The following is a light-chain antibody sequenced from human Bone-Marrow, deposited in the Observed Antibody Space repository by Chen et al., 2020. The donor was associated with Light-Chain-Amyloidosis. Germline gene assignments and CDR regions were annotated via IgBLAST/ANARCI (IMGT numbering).Light chain of an antibody. V-gene: IGKV3-20*01. Sequence: EIVLTQSPGTLSLSPGEGANLSCRASQTISSNYLTWYQQKFGQAPRLLIYGSSSRATGIPDRFTGSGSGTDFTLTINRLEPEDFVMYYCQQYGTSPLTFGGWTKVEIK. CDR3: QQYGTSPLT. CDR1: QTISSNY. CDR2: GSS. J-gene: IGKJ4*01.